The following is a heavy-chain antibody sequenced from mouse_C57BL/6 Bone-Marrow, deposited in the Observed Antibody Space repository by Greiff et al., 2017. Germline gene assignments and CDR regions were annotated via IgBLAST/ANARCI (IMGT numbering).Heavy chain of an antibody. V-gene: IGHV1-69*01. CDR2: IDPSDSYT. D-gene: IGHD1-1*01. Sequence: QVQLQQPGAELVMPGASVKLSCKASGYTFTSYWMHWVKQRPGQGLEWIGEIDPSDSYTNYNQKFKGKSTLTVDKSSSTAYMQLSSLTSDDSAVYYCARYLYYGSSHFAYWGQGTLVTVSA. CDR1: GYTFTSYW. J-gene: IGHJ3*01. CDR3: ARYLYYGSSHFAY.